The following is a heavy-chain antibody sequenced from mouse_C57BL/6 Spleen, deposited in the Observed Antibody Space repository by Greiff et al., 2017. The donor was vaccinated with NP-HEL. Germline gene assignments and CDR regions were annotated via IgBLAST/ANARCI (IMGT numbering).Heavy chain of an antibody. D-gene: IGHD2-3*01. V-gene: IGHV14-4*01. J-gene: IGHJ2*01. CDR1: GFNIKDDY. CDR2: IDPENGDT. Sequence: VQLQPSGAELVRPGASVKLSCTASGFNIKDDYMHWVKQRPEQGLEWIGWIDPENGDTEYASKFQGKATITADTSSNTAYLQLSSLTSEDTAVDYCTRGGYYSYYFDYWGQGTTLTVSS. CDR3: TRGGYYSYYFDY.